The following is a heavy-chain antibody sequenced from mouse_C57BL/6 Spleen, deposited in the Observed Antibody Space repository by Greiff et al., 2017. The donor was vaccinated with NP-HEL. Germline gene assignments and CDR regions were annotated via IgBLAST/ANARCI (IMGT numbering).Heavy chain of an antibody. V-gene: IGHV1-69*01. D-gene: IGHD4-1*01. J-gene: IGHJ1*03. CDR3: ARRSPLTGTRNFDV. CDR2: IDPSDSYT. CDR1: GYTFTSYW. Sequence: QVHVKQPGAELVMPGASVKLSCKASGYTFTSYWMHWVKQRPGHGLEWIGEIDPSDSYTNYNQKFKGKSTLTVDKSSSTAYMQLSSLTSEDSAVYYCARRSPLTGTRNFDVWGTGTTVTVSS.